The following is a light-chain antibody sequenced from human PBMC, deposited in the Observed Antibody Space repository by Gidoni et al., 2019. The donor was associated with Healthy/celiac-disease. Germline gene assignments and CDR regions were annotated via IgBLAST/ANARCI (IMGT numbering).Light chain of an antibody. CDR3: QKYNSAPPWT. V-gene: IGKV1-27*01. Sequence: DIQMTQSPSSLSASVGDRVTITCRASQGISNYLAWYQQKPGKVPKLLIYAASTLQSGVPSRFSGSGSGTDFTLTISSLQPEDVATYYCQKYNSAPPWTFXHXTKVXIK. CDR2: AAS. J-gene: IGKJ1*01. CDR1: QGISNY.